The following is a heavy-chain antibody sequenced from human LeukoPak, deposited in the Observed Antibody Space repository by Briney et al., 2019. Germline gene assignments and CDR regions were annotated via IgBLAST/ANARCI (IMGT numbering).Heavy chain of an antibody. CDR2: ISGSGGST. CDR3: AKDRVHCSSTSCYPGPFDY. CDR1: GFTFSSYA. V-gene: IGHV3-23*01. J-gene: IGHJ4*02. Sequence: GGSLRLSCAASGFTFSSYAMSWVRQAPGKGLEWFSAISGSGGSTYYADSVKGRFTISRDNSKNTLYLQMNSLRAEDTAVYYCAKDRVHCSSTSCYPGPFDYWGQGTLVTVSS. D-gene: IGHD2-2*01.